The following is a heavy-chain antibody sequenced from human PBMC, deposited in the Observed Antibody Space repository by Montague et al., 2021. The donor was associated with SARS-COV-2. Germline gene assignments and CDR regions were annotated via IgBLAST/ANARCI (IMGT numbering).Heavy chain of an antibody. D-gene: IGHD6-13*01. CDR3: ARVGRQQLVRLSGMDV. V-gene: IGHV4-39*07. CDR1: GGSISSSSYY. J-gene: IGHJ6*02. Sequence: SETLSLPCTVSGGSISSSSYYWGRIRQPPGKGLEWIGSIYYSGSTYYNPSLKSRVTISVDTSKNQFSLKLSSVTAADTAVCYCARVGRQQLVRLSGMDVWGQGTTVTVSS. CDR2: IYYSGST.